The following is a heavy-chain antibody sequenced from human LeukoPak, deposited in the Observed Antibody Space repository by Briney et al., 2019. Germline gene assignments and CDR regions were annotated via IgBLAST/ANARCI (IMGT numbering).Heavy chain of an antibody. Sequence: PGGSLRLSCAASGFPFSSYSMNWVRQAPGKGLEWVSYISSSSSTIYYADSVKGRFTISRDNAKNSLYLQMNSLRAEDTAVYYCASDMGVRGVVWGQGTLVTVSS. CDR2: ISSSSSTI. V-gene: IGHV3-48*04. CDR1: GFPFSSYS. D-gene: IGHD3-10*02. J-gene: IGHJ4*02. CDR3: ASDMGVRGVV.